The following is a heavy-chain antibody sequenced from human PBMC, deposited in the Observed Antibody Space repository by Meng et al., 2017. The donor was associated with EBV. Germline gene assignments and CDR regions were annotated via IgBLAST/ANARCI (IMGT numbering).Heavy chain of an antibody. J-gene: IGHJ4*02. CDR1: GESFSGYY. V-gene: IGHV4-34*01. Sequence: QGPLPQWGAGLLKPSETLSLTCGLSGESFSGYYCSWVRQSPGKGLEWIGEVNHAGRTNFNPSLKSRVSISLDTSKNQFSLKLNSVTVADTAVYYCAEGRGTFDYWGRGTLVTVSS. CDR3: AEGRGTFDY. CDR2: VNHAGRT.